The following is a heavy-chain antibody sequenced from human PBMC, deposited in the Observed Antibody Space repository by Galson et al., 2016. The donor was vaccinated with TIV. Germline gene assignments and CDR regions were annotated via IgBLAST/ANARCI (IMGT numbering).Heavy chain of an antibody. J-gene: IGHJ3*01. D-gene: IGHD4/OR15-4a*01. CDR3: TTDPYGADV. Sequence: SLRLSCAASGFTFSDYFMDWVRQFPGKGLEWVGRIKSKTAGGTTDYAAAVEGRFTISRDDSENTVYLQMNSLKSDDSGVYYCTTDPYGADVWGHGTMVTVS. CDR1: GFTFSDYF. V-gene: IGHV3-15*01. CDR2: IKSKTAGGTT.